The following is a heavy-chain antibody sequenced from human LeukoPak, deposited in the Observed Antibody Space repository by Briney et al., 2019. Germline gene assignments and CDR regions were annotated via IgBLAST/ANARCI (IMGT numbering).Heavy chain of an antibody. D-gene: IGHD6-6*01. Sequence: PGGSLRLSCAASGFTFSSYWMNWARQAPGKGLEWVASINHNGNVNYYVDSVKGRFTISRDNSKNTLYLQMNSLRAEDTAVYYCARDMYSSSPYYYYGMDVWGQGTTVTVSS. CDR2: INHNGNVN. CDR1: GFTFSSYW. CDR3: ARDMYSSSPYYYYGMDV. J-gene: IGHJ6*02. V-gene: IGHV3-7*01.